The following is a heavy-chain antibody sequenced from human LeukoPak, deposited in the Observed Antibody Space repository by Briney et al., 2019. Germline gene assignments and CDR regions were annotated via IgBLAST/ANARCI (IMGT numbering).Heavy chain of an antibody. CDR1: GITLSNYG. J-gene: IGHJ4*02. V-gene: IGHV3-23*01. CDR2: ISESGGST. CDR3: AKEDSRGSSPPFDF. Sequence: GGSLRLSCAVSGITLSNYGMSWVRQAPGKGLEWVAGISESGGSTYYADSVKGRFTISRDNSKNTLYVQMNSLRAEDTAVYYCAKEDSRGSSPPFDFWGQGTLVTVSS. D-gene: IGHD3-22*01.